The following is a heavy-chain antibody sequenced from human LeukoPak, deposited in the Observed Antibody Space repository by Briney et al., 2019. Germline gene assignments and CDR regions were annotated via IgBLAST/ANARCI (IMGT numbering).Heavy chain of an antibody. D-gene: IGHD1-26*01. CDR2: INPSGGST. CDR1: GYTFTSYY. CDR3: ARGGPGELNHPHEYYYYYYYMDV. J-gene: IGHJ6*03. Sequence: ASVKVSCKASGYTFTSYYMHWVRQAPGQGLEWMGIINPSGGSTSYAQKFQGRVTMTRDMSTSTVYMELSSLRSEDTAVYYCARGGPGELNHPHEYYYYYYYMDVWGKGTTVTVSS. V-gene: IGHV1-46*01.